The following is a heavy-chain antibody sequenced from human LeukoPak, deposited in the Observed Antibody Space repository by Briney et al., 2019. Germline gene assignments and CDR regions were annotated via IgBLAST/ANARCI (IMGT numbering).Heavy chain of an antibody. CDR1: GYSFTNYG. D-gene: IGHD2-2*01. CDR2: ISGYSGNT. Sequence: GASVEVSCKASGYSFTNYGITWVRQAPGQGLEWIGWISGYSGNTNYAQKLQGRVTMTTDTSTSTAYMELRSLRSDDTAVYYCARGGLSSTRKTSFDYWGQGTLVTVSS. V-gene: IGHV1-18*01. CDR3: ARGGLSSTRKTSFDY. J-gene: IGHJ4*02.